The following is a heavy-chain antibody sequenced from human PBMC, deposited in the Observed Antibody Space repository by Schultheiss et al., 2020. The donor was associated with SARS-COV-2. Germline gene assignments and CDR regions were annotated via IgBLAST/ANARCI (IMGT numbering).Heavy chain of an antibody. CDR2: INHSGST. J-gene: IGHJ3*02. D-gene: IGHD6-19*01. CDR1: GGSISTYH. Sequence: SETLSLTCTVSGGSISTYHWNWIRQPPGKGLEWIGEINHSGSTNYNPSLKSRVTISVDTSKNQFSLKLSSVTAADTAVYYCARGIAVARGAFDIWGQGTMVTVSS. V-gene: IGHV4-34*01. CDR3: ARGIAVARGAFDI.